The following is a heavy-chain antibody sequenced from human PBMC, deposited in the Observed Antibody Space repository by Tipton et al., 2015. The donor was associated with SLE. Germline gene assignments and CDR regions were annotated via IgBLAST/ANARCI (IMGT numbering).Heavy chain of an antibody. D-gene: IGHD5-12*01. CDR1: GGSIRSDDYY. J-gene: IGHJ4*02. CDR2: INYGGST. CDR3: ARGGVGGYDYFDY. Sequence: TLSLTCTVSGGSIRSDDYYWTWIRQHPGKGLEWIGHINYGGSTYHKPSLKSRLTISVDTSKNQFSLKLSSVTAADTAVYFCARGGVGGYDYFDYWGQGTLVTVSS. V-gene: IGHV4-31*03.